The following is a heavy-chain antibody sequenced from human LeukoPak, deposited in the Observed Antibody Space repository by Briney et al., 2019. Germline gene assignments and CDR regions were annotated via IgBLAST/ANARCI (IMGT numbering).Heavy chain of an antibody. CDR1: GFTFSSYS. J-gene: IGHJ4*02. V-gene: IGHV3-21*01. CDR2: ISSSSSYI. D-gene: IGHD3-22*01. Sequence: GGSLRLSCAASGFTFSSYSMNWVRQAPGKGLEWVSSISSSSSYIYYADSVKGRLTISRDNAKNSLYLQMNSLRAEDTAVYYCASSGYAEVGRFDYWGQGTLVTVSS. CDR3: ASSGYAEVGRFDY.